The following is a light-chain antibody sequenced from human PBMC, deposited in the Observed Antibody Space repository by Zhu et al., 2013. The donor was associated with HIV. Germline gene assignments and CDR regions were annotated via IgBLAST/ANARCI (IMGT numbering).Light chain of an antibody. J-gene: IGKJ4*01. V-gene: IGKV3D-15*03. CDR1: QSVSSGY. CDR2: DAS. CDR3: QQYNKWPPLT. Sequence: EIVMTQSPATLSVSPGERATLSCRASQSVSSGYLAWYQQKPGQAPNLLIFDASSRATGIPARFSGSGSGTEFTLTITIVQPEDFAVYYCQQYNKWPPLTFGEGPRWRS.